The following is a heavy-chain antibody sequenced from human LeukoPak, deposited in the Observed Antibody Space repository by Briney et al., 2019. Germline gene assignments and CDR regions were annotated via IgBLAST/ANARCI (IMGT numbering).Heavy chain of an antibody. J-gene: IGHJ4*02. V-gene: IGHV4-39*07. Sequence: PSETLSLTCTVSGGSISSGSYYWSWIRQPPGKGLEWIGEINHSGSTNYNPSLKSRVTISVDTSKNQFSLKLSSVTAADTAVYYCARGVIQYLLVARSMMGSSGYPKTFDYWGQGTLVTVSS. CDR3: ARGVIQYLLVARSMMGSSGYPKTFDY. D-gene: IGHD3-22*01. CDR2: INHSGST. CDR1: GGSISSGSYY.